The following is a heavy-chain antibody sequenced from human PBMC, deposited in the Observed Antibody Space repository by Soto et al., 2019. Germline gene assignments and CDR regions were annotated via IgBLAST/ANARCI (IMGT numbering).Heavy chain of an antibody. J-gene: IGHJ3*02. CDR1: GDTVTVYY. D-gene: IGHD1-26*01. CDR3: ARAGSYSHSAFDI. CDR2: INPNSGGT. Sequence: GASVKVSCTASGDTVTVYYMHWVRQAPGQGLEWMGWINPNSGGTNYAQKFQGWVTMTRDTSISTAYMELSRLRSDDTAVYYCARAGSYSHSAFDIWGQGTMVTVSS. V-gene: IGHV1-2*04.